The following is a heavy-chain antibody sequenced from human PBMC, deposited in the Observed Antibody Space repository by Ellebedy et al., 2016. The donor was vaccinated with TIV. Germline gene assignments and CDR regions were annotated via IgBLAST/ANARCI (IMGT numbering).Heavy chain of an antibody. V-gene: IGHV3-7*01. Sequence: GESLKISCAASGFSFRSYWMGWVRQAPGKGLEWVANINQAGSEKNYVDSVKGRFTISRDNAKNSLYLQMNSLRAEDTAVYYCATDGSYGDYRSPTHAFEVWGQGTMVIVSS. CDR3: ATDGSYGDYRSPTHAFEV. CDR1: GFSFRSYW. J-gene: IGHJ3*01. CDR2: INQAGSEK. D-gene: IGHD4-17*01.